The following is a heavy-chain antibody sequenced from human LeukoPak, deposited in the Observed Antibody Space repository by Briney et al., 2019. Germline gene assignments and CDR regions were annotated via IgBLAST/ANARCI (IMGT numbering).Heavy chain of an antibody. J-gene: IGHJ3*02. D-gene: IGHD3-10*01. CDR2: IQYDGSNK. CDR3: AKTTDPYYGSANHAFDM. CDR1: GFIFSNYG. V-gene: IGHV3-30*02. Sequence: GGSLRVCCAASGFIFSNYGMHWARQAPGKGLEWVAFIQYDGSNKYADSVKGRFTISRDNSKNTLYLQMNNLRAEDTAVFYCAKTTDPYYGSANHAFDMWGQGTMVTVSS.